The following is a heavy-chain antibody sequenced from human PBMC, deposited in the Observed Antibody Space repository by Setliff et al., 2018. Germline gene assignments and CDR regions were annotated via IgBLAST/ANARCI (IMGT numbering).Heavy chain of an antibody. CDR2: ISSSGSTI. D-gene: IGHD7-27*01. CDR1: GFTFSSYE. V-gene: IGHV3-48*03. J-gene: IGHJ4*02. CDR3: ARDNWGPEY. Sequence: SGGSLRLSCAASGFTFSSYEMNWVRQAPGKGLEWVSYISSSGSTIFYADSVKGRFTISRDNAKKSLYLQMNGLRAEDTAVYYCARDNWGPEYWGQGTLVTVSS.